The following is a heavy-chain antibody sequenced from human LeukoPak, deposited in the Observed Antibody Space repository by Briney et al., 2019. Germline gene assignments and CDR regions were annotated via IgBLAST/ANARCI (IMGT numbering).Heavy chain of an antibody. CDR1: VFTFSDYG. Sequence: GRSLGLSCAASVFTFSDYGIHWVRQAPGQGLEWVALIWYDGSKKYYADSVKGRFTISRDNTKNTLYLQLNSLRADDTAVYYCARGHSSSSTFDLWGQGTLVTVSS. CDR3: ARGHSSSSTFDL. J-gene: IGHJ4*02. D-gene: IGHD6-6*01. CDR2: IWYDGSKK. V-gene: IGHV3-33*01.